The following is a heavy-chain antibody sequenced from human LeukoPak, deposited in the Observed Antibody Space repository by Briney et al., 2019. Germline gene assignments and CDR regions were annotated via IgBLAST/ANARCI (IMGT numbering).Heavy chain of an antibody. J-gene: IGHJ3*02. CDR3: ARDVDLVGARKNAFDI. D-gene: IGHD1-26*01. Sequence: PGGSLRLSCAASGFTFSSYEMNWVRQAPGKGLEWVSYISSSGSTIYYADSVKGRFTISRDNAKNSLYLQMNSLRAEDTAVYYCARDVDLVGARKNAFDIWGQGTMVTVSS. V-gene: IGHV3-48*03. CDR1: GFTFSSYE. CDR2: ISSSGSTI.